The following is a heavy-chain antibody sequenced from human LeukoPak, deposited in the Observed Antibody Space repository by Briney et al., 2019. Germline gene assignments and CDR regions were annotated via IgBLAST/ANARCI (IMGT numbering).Heavy chain of an antibody. CDR3: ATTEILQKTNYYDSP. V-gene: IGHV4-30-2*01. J-gene: IGHJ5*02. CDR1: GGSISSGGYY. CDR2: IYDSGST. D-gene: IGHD3-22*01. Sequence: PSETLSLTCTVSGGSISSGGYYWTWIRQPPGKGLEWIGYIYDSGSTYYNPSLKSRVTISVDRSKNQFSLKLSSVTAADTAVYYCATTEILQKTNYYDSPWGQGTLVTVSS.